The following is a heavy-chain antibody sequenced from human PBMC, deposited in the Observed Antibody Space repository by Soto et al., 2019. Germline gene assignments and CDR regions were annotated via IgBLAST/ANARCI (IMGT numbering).Heavy chain of an antibody. Sequence: QVQLVESGGGVVQPGRSLRLSCAASGFSFSNYAMQWVRQAPGKGLEWMAAISVDGNTQYYAESVRGRFTISRDNSKNTVYVEMISLRAEDTAVYYYARDLKGDTKLEYWGQGTLVTVSS. J-gene: IGHJ4*02. V-gene: IGHV3-30-3*01. CDR1: GFSFSNYA. D-gene: IGHD1-26*01. CDR3: ARDLKGDTKLEY. CDR2: ISVDGNTQ.